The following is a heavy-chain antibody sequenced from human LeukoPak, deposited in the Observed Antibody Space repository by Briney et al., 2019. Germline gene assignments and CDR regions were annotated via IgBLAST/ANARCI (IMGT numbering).Heavy chain of an antibody. D-gene: IGHD6-19*01. CDR1: GGSISSYY. CDR3: ARHARSIAVAGTFDY. CDR2: IYYSGST. V-gene: IGHV4-59*08. Sequence: SETLSLTCTVSGGSISSYYWSWIRQPPGKGLEWIGYIYYSGSTNYNPSLKSRVTISVDTSKNQFSLKLSSVTAADTAVYYCARHARSIAVAGTFDYWGQGTLVTVSS. J-gene: IGHJ4*02.